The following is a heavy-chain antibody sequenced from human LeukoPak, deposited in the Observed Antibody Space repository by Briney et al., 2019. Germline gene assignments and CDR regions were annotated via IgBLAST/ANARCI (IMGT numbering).Heavy chain of an antibody. J-gene: IGHJ1*01. V-gene: IGHV3-23*01. CDR1: GFTFSGYA. CDR3: AKPTSGSYYGEYFQH. CDR2: ISGSGGST. Sequence: GGSLRLSCAASGFTFSGYAMSWVRQAPGKGPEWVSAISGSGGSTYYADSVKGRFTISRDNSKNTLYLQMNSLRAEDTAVYYCAKPTSGSYYGEYFQHWGQGTLVTVSS. D-gene: IGHD1-26*01.